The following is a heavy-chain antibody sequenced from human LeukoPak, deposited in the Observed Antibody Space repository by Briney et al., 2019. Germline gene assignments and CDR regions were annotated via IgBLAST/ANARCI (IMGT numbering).Heavy chain of an antibody. V-gene: IGHV3-23*01. J-gene: IGHJ3*02. CDR3: ARGLFLSGYLDAFDI. CDR2: ISGSGGST. Sequence: GGSLRLSCAASGFTFSSYAMSWVRQAPGKGLEWVSAISGSGGSTYYADSVKGRCTISRDNLKNVLYLQMNSLKVEDTALYYCARGLFLSGYLDAFDIWGQGTVVTVSS. D-gene: IGHD3-22*01. CDR1: GFTFSSYA.